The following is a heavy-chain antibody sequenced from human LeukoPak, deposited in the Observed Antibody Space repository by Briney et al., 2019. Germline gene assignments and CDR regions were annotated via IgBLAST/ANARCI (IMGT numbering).Heavy chain of an antibody. J-gene: IGHJ6*04. Sequence: SGTLSLTCAVYGGSFSCYYWSWIRQPPGKGLEGIGEINHSGSTNYNPSLKSRVTISVDTSKKQFSLKLSSVTAADTAVYYCARGRNYYGSGSYYNGWRMDVWGKGTTVTVSS. D-gene: IGHD3-10*01. CDR1: GGSFSCYY. CDR3: ARGRNYYGSGSYYNGWRMDV. CDR2: INHSGST. V-gene: IGHV4-34*01.